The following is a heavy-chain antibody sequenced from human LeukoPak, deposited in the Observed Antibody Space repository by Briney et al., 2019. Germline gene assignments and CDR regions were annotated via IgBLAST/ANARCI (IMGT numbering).Heavy chain of an antibody. CDR2: RSGNSGSI. J-gene: IGHJ4*02. V-gene: IGHV3-9*01. D-gene: IGHD6-13*01. CDR1: GFTFDDYA. CDR3: SKAPGIAAAPIYFAY. Sequence: GRSLRLSCAASGFTFDDYAMHWVRQAPGKGLEWGSGRSGNSGSIVYADSVKGRFTISRDNAKKTLYLQMNSLRPEDRALYYCSKAPGIAAAPIYFAYWGQGTLVTVSS.